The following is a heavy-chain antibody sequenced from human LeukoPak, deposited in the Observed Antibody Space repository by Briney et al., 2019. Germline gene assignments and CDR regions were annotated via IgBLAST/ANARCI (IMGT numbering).Heavy chain of an antibody. CDR3: ARASIAARPGRTPFDP. V-gene: IGHV1-8*01. Sequence: ASVKVSCKASGYTFTSYDINWVRQATGQGLEWMGWMNPNSGNTGYAQKFQGRVTMTRNTSISTAYMELSSLRSEDTAVYYCARASIAARPGRTPFDPWGQGTLVTVSS. CDR1: GYTFTSYD. D-gene: IGHD6-6*01. CDR2: MNPNSGNT. J-gene: IGHJ5*02.